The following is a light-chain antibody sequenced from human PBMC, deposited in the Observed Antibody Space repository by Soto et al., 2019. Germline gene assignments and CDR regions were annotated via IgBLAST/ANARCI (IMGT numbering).Light chain of an antibody. CDR2: GAS. Sequence: IKLTQSPSSLSASVGDRVTITCRASQAIINYLAWYQQKPGKAPQLLIYGASTLQSGVPSRFSGSGSGTHFTLTVSSLQPQDFATYYCQQLFIYPPTFGPGTKVDI. CDR1: QAIINY. V-gene: IGKV1-9*01. CDR3: QQLFIYPPT. J-gene: IGKJ3*01.